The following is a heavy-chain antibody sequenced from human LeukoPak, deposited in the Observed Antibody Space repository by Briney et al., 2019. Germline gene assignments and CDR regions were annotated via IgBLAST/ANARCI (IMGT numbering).Heavy chain of an antibody. D-gene: IGHD3-22*01. Sequence: SETLSLTCTVSVGSMFNYYWNWIPQPPGKGLEGIGYIYVNWITNYSPSRRSPGTISIATSKNQFSMRLTSVTAADTAIYYCARRAYYDSSGYHPTSGYFDLWGRGTLV. CDR1: VGSMFNYY. CDR2: IYVNWIT. V-gene: IGHV4-4*08. CDR3: ARRAYYDSSGYHPTSGYFDL. J-gene: IGHJ2*01.